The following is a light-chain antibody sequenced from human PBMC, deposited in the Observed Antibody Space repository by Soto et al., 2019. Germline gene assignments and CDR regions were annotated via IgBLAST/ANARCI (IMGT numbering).Light chain of an antibody. CDR2: DDN. Sequence: QSVLTQPPSVSAAPGQKVTISCSGSSSNTGGNSVSWYQQLPGTAPKLLIYDDNKRPSGIPDRFSGSKSGTSATLGITGFQTGHEADYYCGSWDSSLSAYVFGTGTKVTVL. V-gene: IGLV1-51*01. J-gene: IGLJ1*01. CDR3: GSWDSSLSAYV. CDR1: SSNTGGNS.